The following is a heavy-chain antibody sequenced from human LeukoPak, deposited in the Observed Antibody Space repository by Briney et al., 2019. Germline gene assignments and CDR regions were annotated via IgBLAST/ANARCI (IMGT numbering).Heavy chain of an antibody. Sequence: SEALSLTCTVSGGSISSYYWSWIRQPPGRGLEWIGYISNSGSTNYNPSLKSRVTISVDTSKNQFSLKLSSVTAADTAVYYCARHTWQPLKYYDSSGYPKDAFDIWGQGTMVTVSS. CDR3: ARHTWQPLKYYDSSGYPKDAFDI. D-gene: IGHD3-22*01. CDR1: GGSISSYY. V-gene: IGHV4-59*08. CDR2: ISNSGST. J-gene: IGHJ3*02.